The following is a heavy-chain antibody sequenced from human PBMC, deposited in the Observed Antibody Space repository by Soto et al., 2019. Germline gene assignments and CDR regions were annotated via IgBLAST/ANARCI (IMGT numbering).Heavy chain of an antibody. CDR2: IYYSGST. CDR1: GGSVSSGSYY. Sequence: QVQLQESGPGLVKPSETLSLTCTVSGGSVSSGSYYWSWIRQPPGKGLEWIGYIYYSGSTNYNPSLKRRVTIAVDTSKNPFALELSSVSAAETAVYYCARQADSGWYAGQDGMDVWGQGTTVTVSS. D-gene: IGHD6-19*01. V-gene: IGHV4-61*01. CDR3: ARQADSGWYAGQDGMDV. J-gene: IGHJ6*02.